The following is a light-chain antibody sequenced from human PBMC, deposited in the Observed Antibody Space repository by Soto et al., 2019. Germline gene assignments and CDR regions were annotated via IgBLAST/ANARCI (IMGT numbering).Light chain of an antibody. Sequence: DIQMTQSPSSLSGSVGDRVSITCRASQTISSWLAWYQQKPGKAPKLLIYKASTLKSGVPSRFSGSGSGTEFTLTISGLQPDDFATYYCQQLNNYPLTFGGGTKVDIK. CDR3: QQLNNYPLT. J-gene: IGKJ4*01. CDR1: QTISSW. V-gene: IGKV1-5*03. CDR2: KAS.